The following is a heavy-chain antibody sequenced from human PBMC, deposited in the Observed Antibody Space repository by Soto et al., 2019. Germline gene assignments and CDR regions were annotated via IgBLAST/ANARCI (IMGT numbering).Heavy chain of an antibody. Sequence: QVHLEQWGAGLLNPSETLSLTCAVYGGSLSGYYWSWVRQSPGKGLEWIGEINHSGATNYNPSLKPRVTISADTSTHQFSLRRSSVTAADSAVYYCASYHYLDLWTGSRHYMDVWGRGTTVTVSS. CDR2: INHSGAT. D-gene: IGHD3-9*01. CDR1: GGSLSGYY. CDR3: ASYHYLDLWTGSRHYMDV. V-gene: IGHV4-34*01. J-gene: IGHJ6*03.